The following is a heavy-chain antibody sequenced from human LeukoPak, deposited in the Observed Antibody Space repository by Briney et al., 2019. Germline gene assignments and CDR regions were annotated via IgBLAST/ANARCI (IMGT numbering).Heavy chain of an antibody. CDR1: GFTFSSYA. D-gene: IGHD6-19*01. J-gene: IGHJ4*02. CDR2: ISSSGSTI. Sequence: GGSLRLSCAASGFTFSSYAMSWVRQAPGKGLEWVTYISSSGSTIYYADSVKGRFTISRDNAKNSLYLQMNSLRAEDTAVYYCASMTGYGSGWPDYWGQGTLVTVSS. CDR3: ASMTGYGSGWPDY. V-gene: IGHV3-48*03.